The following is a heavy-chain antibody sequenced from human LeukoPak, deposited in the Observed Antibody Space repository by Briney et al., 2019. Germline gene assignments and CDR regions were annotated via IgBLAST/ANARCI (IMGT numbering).Heavy chain of an antibody. CDR2: IYYNGTSGST. CDR3: ARDLNDYYFDY. Sequence: PSETLSLICTVSGGSISSYYWSWIRQPPGKGLDWIGYIYYNGTSGSTNYNPSLNSRVTISADMSKKQSSLKLSSVTAADTAVYYCARDLNDYYFDYWGQGALVTVSS. J-gene: IGHJ4*02. V-gene: IGHV4-59*01. CDR1: GGSISSYY. D-gene: IGHD2-21*02.